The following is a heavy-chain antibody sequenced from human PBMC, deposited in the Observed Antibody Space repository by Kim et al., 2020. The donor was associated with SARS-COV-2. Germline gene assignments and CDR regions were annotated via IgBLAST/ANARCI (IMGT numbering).Heavy chain of an antibody. CDR1: GFTFSSYD. J-gene: IGHJ2*01. D-gene: IGHD1-26*01. CDR3: AREVLWVSGSYVGYFDL. Sequence: GGSLRLSCAASGFTFSSYDMHWVRQATGKGLEWVSAIGTAGDTYYPGSVKGRFTISRENAKNSLYLQMNSLRAGDTAVYYCAREVLWVSGSYVGYFDLWGRGTLVTVSS. CDR2: IGTAGDT. V-gene: IGHV3-13*04.